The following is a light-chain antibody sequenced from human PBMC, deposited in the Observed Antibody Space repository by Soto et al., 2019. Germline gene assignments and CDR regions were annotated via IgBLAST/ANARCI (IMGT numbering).Light chain of an antibody. CDR3: QQHATSPFT. CDR2: GAS. CDR1: QSGTASS. J-gene: IGKJ3*01. V-gene: IGKV3-20*01. Sequence: VLTQSPGTLSLSPGERATLSCRASQSGTASSLAWYQQKPGQAPRLLIYGASNRATGVPDRFSGSGSGTDFTLTISRLEPEDFAVYYCQQHATSPFTFGPGTKVDIK.